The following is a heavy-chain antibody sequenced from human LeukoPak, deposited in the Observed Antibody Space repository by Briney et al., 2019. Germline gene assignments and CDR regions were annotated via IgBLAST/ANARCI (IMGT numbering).Heavy chain of an antibody. V-gene: IGHV4-34*01. D-gene: IGHD2-21*02. Sequence: SETLSLTCAVSGVSFNDYYWSWVRQTPGKGLEWIGEINHSGYTNDSPSLKSRVTLSIDTSRKQFSLNLRSVTVADTGIYYCMRMTAGHDYWGQGTLVAVSS. CDR2: INHSGYT. CDR1: GVSFNDYY. CDR3: MRMTAGHDY. J-gene: IGHJ4*02.